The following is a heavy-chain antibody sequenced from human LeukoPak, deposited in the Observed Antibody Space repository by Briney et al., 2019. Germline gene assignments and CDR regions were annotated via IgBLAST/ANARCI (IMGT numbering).Heavy chain of an antibody. CDR1: GFTFSDYT. CDR3: AKVAGGYYYMDV. J-gene: IGHJ6*03. Sequence: GGSLRLSCAASGFTFSDYTMNWVRQAPGKGLEWVSSISSTSSNIYYADSGKGRFTNSRDNAKKSLYLQMNSLRAGDTAVYYCAKVAGGYYYMDVWGKGTTVTVSS. CDR2: ISSTSSNI. V-gene: IGHV3-21*01.